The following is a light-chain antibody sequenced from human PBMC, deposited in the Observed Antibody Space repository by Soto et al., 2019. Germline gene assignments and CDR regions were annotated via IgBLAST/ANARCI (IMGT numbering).Light chain of an antibody. Sequence: EIVLTQSPGTLSLSPGERATLSCRASQSVNSHYLAWYQQKAGQPPRLLIYGASIRATGIPDRFSGSGSGTDFSLTISRLEPEDFAVYYCQQFTYTRVAFGPGTKVDIK. CDR3: QQFTYTRVA. J-gene: IGKJ3*01. CDR1: QSVNSHY. CDR2: GAS. V-gene: IGKV3-20*01.